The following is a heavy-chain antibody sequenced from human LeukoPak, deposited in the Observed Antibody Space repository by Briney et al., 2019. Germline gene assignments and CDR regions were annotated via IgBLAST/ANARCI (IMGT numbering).Heavy chain of an antibody. D-gene: IGHD2-15*01. CDR3: ARRYCSGGTCYFFDY. CDR1: GFTFSSYS. CDR2: ICSGGNT. V-gene: IGHV3-53*01. Sequence: QAGGSLRLSCAASGFTFSSYSMNWVRQAPGKGLEWVSLICSGGNTYYADSVKGRFTISRDDSKNTLYLQMNSLRAEDTAVYYCARRYCSGGTCYFFDYWGQGTLVTVSS. J-gene: IGHJ4*02.